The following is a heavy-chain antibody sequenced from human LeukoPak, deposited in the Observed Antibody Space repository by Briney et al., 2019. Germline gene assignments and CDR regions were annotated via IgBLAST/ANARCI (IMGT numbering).Heavy chain of an antibody. Sequence: PGGSLRLSCAASGFTFSSYEMNWVRQAPGKGLEGVSYNSGSGRTIDYADSVKGRFTISRDNTKNSVYLQMNSLRAEDTAIYFCVRDAVMSPEVLLTAWDYFDCWGQGTLVTVSS. D-gene: IGHD2-21*01. J-gene: IGHJ4*02. V-gene: IGHV3-48*03. CDR2: NSGSGRTI. CDR1: GFTFSSYE. CDR3: VRDAVMSPEVLLTAWDYFDC.